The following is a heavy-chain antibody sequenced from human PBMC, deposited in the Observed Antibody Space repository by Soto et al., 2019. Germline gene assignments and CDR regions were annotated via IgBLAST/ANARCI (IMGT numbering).Heavy chain of an antibody. D-gene: IGHD2-15*01. CDR3: ASSSCSGGSCPHSYYYYGMDV. J-gene: IGHJ6*02. CDR1: GGTFSSYA. Sequence: QVQLVQSGAEVKKPGSSVKVSCKASGGTFSSYAISWVRQAPGQGLEWMGGIIPIFGTANYAQKFQGRVTITADESTSTAYMELSSLRSEDTAVYYCASSSCSGGSCPHSYYYYGMDVWGQGTTVTVSS. V-gene: IGHV1-69*01. CDR2: IIPIFGTA.